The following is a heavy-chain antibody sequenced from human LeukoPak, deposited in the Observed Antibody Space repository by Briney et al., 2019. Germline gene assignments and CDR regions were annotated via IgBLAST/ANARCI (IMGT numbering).Heavy chain of an antibody. Sequence: SETLSLTCAVSGAPISSNNWWWSWVRQPPGKGLEWIGEIYHSGSTNYNPSLKSRVTMSVDKSKNQFSLKLSSVTAADTAVYHCASAEPRGIIWYPYWGQGTLVTVSS. CDR1: GAPISSNNW. V-gene: IGHV4-4*02. D-gene: IGHD6-13*01. CDR3: ASAEPRGIIWYPY. J-gene: IGHJ4*02. CDR2: IYHSGST.